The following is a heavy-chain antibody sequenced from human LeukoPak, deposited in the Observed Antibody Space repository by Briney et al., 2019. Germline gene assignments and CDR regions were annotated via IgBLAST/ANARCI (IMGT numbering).Heavy chain of an antibody. J-gene: IGHJ4*02. CDR2: IWYDGSNK. Sequence: GGSLRLSCAASGFTFSSYGMHLVRQAPGKGLEWVAVIWYDGSNKYYADSVKGRFTISRDNFKNTLYLQMNSLRAEDTAVYYCARDQEEYYFDYWGQGTLVTVSS. V-gene: IGHV3-33*01. CDR3: ARDQEEYYFDY. CDR1: GFTFSSYG.